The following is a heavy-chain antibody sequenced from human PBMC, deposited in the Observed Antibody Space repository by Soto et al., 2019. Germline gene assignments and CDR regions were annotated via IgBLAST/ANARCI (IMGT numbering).Heavy chain of an antibody. J-gene: IGHJ5*01. CDR2: ISSSSSYI. CDR3: ARDISGVAATNIWFDY. Sequence: GGSLRLSCAASGFTFSSYSMNWVRQAPGKGLEWVSSISSSSSYIYYADSVKGRFTISRDNAKNSLYLQMNSLRAEDTAVYYCARDISGVAATNIWFDYWGQGTLVTVSS. CDR1: GFTFSSYS. D-gene: IGHD2-15*01. V-gene: IGHV3-21*01.